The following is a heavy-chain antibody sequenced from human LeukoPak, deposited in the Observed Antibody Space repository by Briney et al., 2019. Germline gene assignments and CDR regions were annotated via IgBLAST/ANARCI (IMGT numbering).Heavy chain of an antibody. CDR2: VYYSGSI. V-gene: IGHV4-61*01. D-gene: IGHD5-12*01. J-gene: IGHJ4*02. Sequence: SETLSLTCTVSGDPISSYSDYSNYKWTWIRQLPGKGLEWIGYVYYSGSINYNPSLKSRVTISVDTSNNQFSLKLTSVTAADTAVYYCAREYSGFDYWGQGTLVTVSS. CDR1: GDPISSYSDY. CDR3: AREYSGFDY.